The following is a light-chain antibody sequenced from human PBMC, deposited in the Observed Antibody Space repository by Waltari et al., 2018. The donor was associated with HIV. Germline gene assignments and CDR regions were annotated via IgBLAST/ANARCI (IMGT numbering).Light chain of an antibody. V-gene: IGLV8-61*01. CDR2: STN. CDR1: SGSVSTNYS. J-gene: IGLJ3*02. Sequence: QTVVTQEPSFSVSPGGTVTLTCGLSSGSVSTNYSPSWYQQTPGQAPPTLIDSTNTRSSGVPARFAGSILGNKAALTITGAQAYDESDYYCVLYMGSGIWVFGGGTKLTVL. CDR3: VLYMGSGIWV.